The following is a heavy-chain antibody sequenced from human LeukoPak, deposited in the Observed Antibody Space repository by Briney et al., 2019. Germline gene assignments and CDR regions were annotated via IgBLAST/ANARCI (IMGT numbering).Heavy chain of an antibody. CDR2: IFHNGIT. Sequence: SETLSLTCTVSGASIRSNIYYWGWIRQSPGKGLEWLGSIFHNGITFYNPSLSSRVTLSLDTSKDHFSLNLTSVTAADTAVYHCATHYAGLYFGRWGQGILVTASS. V-gene: IGHV4-39*01. D-gene: IGHD3-16*01. CDR1: GASIRSNIYY. CDR3: ATHYAGLYFGR. J-gene: IGHJ4*02.